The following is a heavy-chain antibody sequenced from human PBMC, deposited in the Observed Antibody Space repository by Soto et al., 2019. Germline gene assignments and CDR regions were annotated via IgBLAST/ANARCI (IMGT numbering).Heavy chain of an antibody. CDR1: GYTFTSYA. J-gene: IGHJ4*02. CDR2: INAGNGNT. CDR3: ARPGLLWFGELLPHYYFDY. V-gene: IGHV1-3*01. Sequence: QVQLVQSGAEVKKPGASVKVSCKASGYTFTSYAMHWVRQAPGQRLEWMGWINAGNGNTKYSQKFQDRVTITRDTSASTAYMELSSLRSEDTAVYYCARPGLLWFGELLPHYYFDYWGQGTLVTVSS. D-gene: IGHD3-10*01.